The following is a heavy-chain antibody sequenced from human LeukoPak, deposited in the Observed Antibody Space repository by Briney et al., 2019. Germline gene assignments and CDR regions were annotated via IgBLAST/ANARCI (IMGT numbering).Heavy chain of an antibody. J-gene: IGHJ4*02. V-gene: IGHV4-39*01. CDR3: ARHGIVATIGGFDY. D-gene: IGHD5-12*01. Sequence: SETLSLTCTVSGGSISSGSYYWGWIRQPPGKGLEWIRSIYYSGSTYYNPSLKSRVTISVDTSKNQFSLKLSSVTAADTAVYYCARHGIVATIGGFDYWGQGTLVTVSS. CDR2: IYYSGST. CDR1: GGSISSGSYY.